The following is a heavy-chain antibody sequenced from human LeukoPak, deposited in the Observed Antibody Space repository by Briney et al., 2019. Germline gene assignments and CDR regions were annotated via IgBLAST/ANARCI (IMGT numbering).Heavy chain of an antibody. V-gene: IGHV3-30*02. D-gene: IGHD4-17*01. CDR2: IRYDGSNK. Sequence: TGGSLRLSCAASGFTFSSYGMHWVRQAPGKGLEWVAFIRYDGSNKYYADSVKGRFTISRDNSKNTLYLQMNSLRAEDSAVYYCARAGDYGDYVVDYWGQGTLVTVSS. J-gene: IGHJ4*02. CDR3: ARAGDYGDYVVDY. CDR1: GFTFSSYG.